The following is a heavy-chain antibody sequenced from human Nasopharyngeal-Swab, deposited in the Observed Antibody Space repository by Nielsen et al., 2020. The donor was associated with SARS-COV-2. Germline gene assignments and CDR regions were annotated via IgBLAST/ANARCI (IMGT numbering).Heavy chain of an antibody. J-gene: IGHJ5*02. D-gene: IGHD5-18*01. V-gene: IGHV4-38-2*02. CDR2: IYHSGST. CDR1: GYSISSGYY. Sequence: SDTLSLTCTVSGYSISSGYYWGRIRQPPGKGLEWIGSIYHSGSTYYNPSLKSRVTISVDTSKNQFSLKLSSVTAADTAVYYCAREGYSYGNNWFDPWGQGTLVTVSS. CDR3: AREGYSYGNNWFDP.